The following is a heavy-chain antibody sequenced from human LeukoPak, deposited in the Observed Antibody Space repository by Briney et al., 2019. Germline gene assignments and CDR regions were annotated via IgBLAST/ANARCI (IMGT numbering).Heavy chain of an antibody. CDR2: FDPEDGET. V-gene: IGHV1-24*01. Sequence: ASVKVSCTVSGYTLTELSMHWMRQAPGKGLEWMGGFDPEDGETIYAQKFQGRVTMTEDTSTDTAYMELSSLRSEDTAVYYCATVTITMVRGVRYGMDVWGKGTTVTVSS. CDR3: ATVTITMVRGVRYGMDV. CDR1: GYTLTELS. D-gene: IGHD3-10*01. J-gene: IGHJ6*04.